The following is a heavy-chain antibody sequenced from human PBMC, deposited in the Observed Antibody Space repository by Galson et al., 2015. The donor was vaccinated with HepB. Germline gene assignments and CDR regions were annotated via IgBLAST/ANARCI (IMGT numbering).Heavy chain of an antibody. Sequence: SLRLSCAASGFTLSTYEMNWVRQAPGKGLEWVAYISSSGSSTYYADSMKGRFTISRDNAKNLLFLQMNSLRAEDTAVYYCATDGLQRGGGNWFDPWGQGTLVTVSS. CDR2: ISSSGSST. V-gene: IGHV3-48*03. D-gene: IGHD3-16*01. J-gene: IGHJ5*02. CDR3: ATDGLQRGGGNWFDP. CDR1: GFTLSTYE.